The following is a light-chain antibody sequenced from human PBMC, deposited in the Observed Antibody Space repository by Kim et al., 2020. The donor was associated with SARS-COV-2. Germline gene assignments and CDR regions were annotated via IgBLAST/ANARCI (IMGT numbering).Light chain of an antibody. CDR1: SSVVGRYDY. V-gene: IGLV2-11*03. CDR3: CSYAGSYTWV. J-gene: IGLJ3*02. CDR2: DVT. Sequence: GQSGAVSCTGTSSVVGRYDYVSGYQQYPGKAPKLIIYDVTKWPSGVPDRFSGSKSGNTASLTISGLQAEDEADYYCCSYAGSYTWVCGGGTKVTVL.